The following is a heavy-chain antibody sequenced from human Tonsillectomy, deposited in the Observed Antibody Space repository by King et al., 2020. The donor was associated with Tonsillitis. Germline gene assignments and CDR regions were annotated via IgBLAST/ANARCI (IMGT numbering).Heavy chain of an antibody. V-gene: IGHV3-48*04. CDR3: ARDVCSSTSCYVNYYYGMDV. J-gene: IGHJ6*02. CDR2: ISSSSSTI. D-gene: IGHD2-2*01. CDR1: GFTFSSYS. Sequence: VQLVESGGGLVQPGGSLRLSCAASGFTFSSYSMNWVRQAPGKGLEWVSYISSSSSTIYYADSVKGRFTISRDNAKNSLYLQMNSLRAEDTAVYYCARDVCSSTSCYVNYYYGMDVWGQGTMVTVSS.